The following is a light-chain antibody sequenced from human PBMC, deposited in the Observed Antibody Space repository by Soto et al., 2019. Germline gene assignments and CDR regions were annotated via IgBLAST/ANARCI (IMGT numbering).Light chain of an antibody. CDR1: HSVSSN. Sequence: EIVMTQSPATLSVSPGESATLSCRASHSVSSNLAWYQQKPGQAPRLLIYGASTRATGIPARFSGSESGTELTITISSLQFEDFAVYYCQQYDNWPLTFGGGTKVDIK. V-gene: IGKV3-15*01. CDR3: QQYDNWPLT. J-gene: IGKJ4*02. CDR2: GAS.